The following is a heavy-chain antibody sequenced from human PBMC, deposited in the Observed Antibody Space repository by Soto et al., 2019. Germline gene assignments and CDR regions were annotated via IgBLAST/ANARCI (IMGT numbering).Heavy chain of an antibody. CDR1: GFTFSDYY. V-gene: IGHV3-11*06. J-gene: IGHJ4*02. CDR3: ARGPVAGYFDY. D-gene: IGHD6-19*01. CDR2: ISSSSSYT. Sequence: PGGSLRLSCAASGFTFSDYYMSWIRQAPGKGLEWVSYISSSSSYTNYADSVKGRFTISRDNAKNSLYLQMNSLRAEDTAVYYCARGPVAGYFDYWGQGTLVTSPQ.